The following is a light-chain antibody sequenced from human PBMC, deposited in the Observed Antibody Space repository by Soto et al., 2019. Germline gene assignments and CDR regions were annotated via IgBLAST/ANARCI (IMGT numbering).Light chain of an antibody. CDR1: QSVNRH. J-gene: IGKJ5*01. CDR3: QQYYSYLIT. Sequence: MVMPLSXANLPVSPEEXXXXXLXTSQSVNRHLAWYQHKXGQAPRLLIYGASXRATGIPTRFSGSGSGTDFTLTISCLQSEDFTTYYCQQYYSYLITFGERTRLEIK. V-gene: IGKV3-15*01. CDR2: GAS.